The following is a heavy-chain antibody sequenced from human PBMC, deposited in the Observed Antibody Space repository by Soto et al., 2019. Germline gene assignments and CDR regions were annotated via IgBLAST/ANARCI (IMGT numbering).Heavy chain of an antibody. Sequence: PGGSLRLSCAASGFTFSSYAMSWVRQAPGKGLEWVSAISGSGGSTYYADSVKGRFTISRDNSKNTLYLQMNSLRAEDTAVYYCAKDEGYSSGWYEDYYYGMDVWGQGTTVTVPS. D-gene: IGHD6-19*01. CDR1: GFTFSSYA. CDR3: AKDEGYSSGWYEDYYYGMDV. J-gene: IGHJ6*02. V-gene: IGHV3-23*01. CDR2: ISGSGGST.